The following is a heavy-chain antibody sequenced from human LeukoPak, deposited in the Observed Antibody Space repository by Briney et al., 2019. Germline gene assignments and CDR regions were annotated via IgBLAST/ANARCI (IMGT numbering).Heavy chain of an antibody. J-gene: IGHJ4*02. CDR3: ANLGAWFGESMFDY. D-gene: IGHD3-10*01. V-gene: IGHV3-30*02. Sequence: PGESLRVSCAASGFTFSSYGMHWVRQAPGKWLEWVAFIRYDGSNKYYADSVKGRFTISRDNSKNTLYLQMNSLRAEDTAVYYCANLGAWFGESMFDYWGQGTLVTVSS. CDR2: IRYDGSNK. CDR1: GFTFSSYG.